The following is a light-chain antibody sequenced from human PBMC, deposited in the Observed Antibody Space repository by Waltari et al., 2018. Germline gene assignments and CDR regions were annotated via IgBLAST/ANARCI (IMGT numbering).Light chain of an antibody. CDR3: QQYDITLWT. J-gene: IGKJ1*01. CDR1: QVISNS. CDR2: LTS. V-gene: IGKV1-NL1*01. Sequence: SRARQVISNSVTWYQQKPVKAPKLLLYLTSRLESGVPSRFSGSGSETDYTLTISSLQTEDFATYYCQQYDITLWTFGQGTKVEIK.